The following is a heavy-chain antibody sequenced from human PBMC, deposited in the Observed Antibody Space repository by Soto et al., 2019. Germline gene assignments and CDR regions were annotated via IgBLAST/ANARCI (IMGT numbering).Heavy chain of an antibody. CDR3: ARNVRYYIDY. CDR1: GGSISSGNW. CDR2: IYHSGIT. V-gene: IGHV4-4*02. J-gene: IGHJ4*02. Sequence: QVLLQESGPGLVKPSGTLSLTCAVSGGSISSGNWWRWVRQSPGKELEWIGEIYHSGITNYNPSLKSRVTISVYNSENQLSLSLNSVTAADTAVYYCARNVRYYIDYWGQGTLVTVSS.